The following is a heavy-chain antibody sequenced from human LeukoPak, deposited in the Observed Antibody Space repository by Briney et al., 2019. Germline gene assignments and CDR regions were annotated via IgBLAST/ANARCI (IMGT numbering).Heavy chain of an antibody. Sequence: GGSLRLSCAASGFTFSSYAMSWVRQAPGKGLEWFSAISGSGGNTYYAGSVKGRFTISRDNSRNTLYLQMNSLRVEDTAVYYCAKDLGMGGGSCFHHWGQGILVTVSS. CDR3: AKDLGMGGGSCFHH. V-gene: IGHV3-23*01. CDR1: GFTFSSYA. CDR2: ISGSGGNT. D-gene: IGHD2-15*01. J-gene: IGHJ5*02.